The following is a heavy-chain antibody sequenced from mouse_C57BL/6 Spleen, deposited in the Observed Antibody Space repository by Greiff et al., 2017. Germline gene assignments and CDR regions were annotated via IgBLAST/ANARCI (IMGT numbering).Heavy chain of an antibody. Sequence: EVKLVESGGGLVQPGGSLKLSCAASGFTFSDYYMYWVRQTPEKRLEWVAYISNGGGSTYYPDTVKGRFTISRDNAKNTLYLQMSRLKSEDTAMYYCARLGYGSSEGFAYWGQGTLVTVSA. J-gene: IGHJ3*01. CDR1: GFTFSDYY. CDR3: ARLGYGSSEGFAY. CDR2: ISNGGGST. D-gene: IGHD1-1*01. V-gene: IGHV5-12*01.